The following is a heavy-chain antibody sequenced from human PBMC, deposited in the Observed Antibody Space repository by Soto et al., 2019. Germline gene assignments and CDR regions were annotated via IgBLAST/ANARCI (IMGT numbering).Heavy chain of an antibody. V-gene: IGHV4-34*02. CDR2: INHGGST. Sequence: QVQLRQWGAGLLKPSETLSIRCAVYGGSLSAYSWSWIRQSPEKGLEWIGEINHGGSTKYNPSLKSRVTISVDTSKNQVSLILTSATAADTPVYRCAIGGGYSGYYFDYWGRGTLVTVSS. CDR3: AIGGGYSGYYFDY. D-gene: IGHD1-26*01. J-gene: IGHJ4*02. CDR1: GGSLSAYS.